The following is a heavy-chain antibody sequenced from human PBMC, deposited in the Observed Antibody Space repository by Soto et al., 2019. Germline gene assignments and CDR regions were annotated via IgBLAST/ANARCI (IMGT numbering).Heavy chain of an antibody. D-gene: IGHD1-26*01. CDR2: ISFDGSNE. Sequence: QVQLVEAGGGVVQPGRSLRLSCAASGFTFSSYGMHWVRQAPGKGLEWVAVISFDGSNEYDADSVKGRFTISRDNSKNTLYRQMNSLRPEDTAVYYCAKGAGASAIYYYHGMDVWGQGTTVTVSS. CDR1: GFTFSSYG. V-gene: IGHV3-30*18. CDR3: AKGAGASAIYYYHGMDV. J-gene: IGHJ6*02.